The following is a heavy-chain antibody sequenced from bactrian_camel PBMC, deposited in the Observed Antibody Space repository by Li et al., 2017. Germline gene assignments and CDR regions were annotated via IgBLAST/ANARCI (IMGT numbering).Heavy chain of an antibody. CDR1: GITNNGYC. V-gene: IGHV3S1*01. J-gene: IGHJ4*01. D-gene: IGHD2*01. Sequence: HVQLVESGGGSVQAGGSLRLSCEASGITNNGYCMAWFRQGPGNAREGVAQIDPDGRTVYADSVKGRFTITKDTISQTLNPQMNAQKPEDSGMYYCAADVRGGSNVCGKPDTWGQGTQVTVS. CDR3: AADVRGGSNVCGKPDT. CDR2: IDPDGRT.